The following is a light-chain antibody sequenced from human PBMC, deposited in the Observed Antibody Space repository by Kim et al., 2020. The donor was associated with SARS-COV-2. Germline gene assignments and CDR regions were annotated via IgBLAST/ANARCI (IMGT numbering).Light chain of an antibody. J-gene: IGLJ3*02. CDR1: TSNFRNNY. Sequence: QSVLTQPPSVSAAPGQKVTISCSGSTSNFRNNYVSWYQQLPGTAPKLLIYDNDNRPSGIPDRFFGSKSGTSATLGITGLQTGDEADYYCGTWDTSLSAWVFGGGTQLTVL. CDR2: DND. V-gene: IGLV1-51*01. CDR3: GTWDTSLSAWV.